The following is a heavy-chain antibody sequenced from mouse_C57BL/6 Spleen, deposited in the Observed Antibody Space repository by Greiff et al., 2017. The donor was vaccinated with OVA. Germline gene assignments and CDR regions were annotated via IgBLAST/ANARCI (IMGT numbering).Heavy chain of an antibody. J-gene: IGHJ2*01. Sequence: ESGAELVKPGASVKISCKASGYAFSSYWMNWVKQRPGKGLEWIGQIYPGDGDTNYNGKFKGKATLTADKSSSTAYMQLSSLTSEDSAVYFCARCYYGYDGYYFDYWGQGTTLTVSS. V-gene: IGHV1-80*01. CDR1: GYAFSSYW. CDR2: IYPGDGDT. D-gene: IGHD2-2*01. CDR3: ARCYYGYDGYYFDY.